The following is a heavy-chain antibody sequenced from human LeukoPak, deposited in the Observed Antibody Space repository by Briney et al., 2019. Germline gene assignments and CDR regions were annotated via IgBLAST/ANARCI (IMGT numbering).Heavy chain of an antibody. Sequence: SETLSLTCAVYGGSFSGYYWSWIRQPPGKGLEWIGEINHSGSTNYNPSLKSRVTISVDTSKNQFSLKLSSVTAADPAVYYWARVSSSSWTNDNWAQETRVTVSS. CDR3: ARVSSSSWTNDN. J-gene: IGHJ4*02. V-gene: IGHV4-34*01. CDR1: GGSFSGYY. CDR2: INHSGST. D-gene: IGHD6-13*01.